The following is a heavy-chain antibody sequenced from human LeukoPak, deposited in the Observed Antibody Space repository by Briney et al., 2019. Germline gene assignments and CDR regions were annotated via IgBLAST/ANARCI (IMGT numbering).Heavy chain of an antibody. Sequence: GGSLRLSCAASGFTFSSYWMSWVRQAPGKGLEWVANIEQDGSEKYYVDSVKGRFTISRDNSKNTLYLQMNSLRAEDTAVYYCAKELGSSPALDYWGQGTLVTVSS. J-gene: IGHJ4*02. D-gene: IGHD6-13*01. CDR2: IEQDGSEK. CDR1: GFTFSSYW. CDR3: AKELGSSPALDY. V-gene: IGHV3-7*03.